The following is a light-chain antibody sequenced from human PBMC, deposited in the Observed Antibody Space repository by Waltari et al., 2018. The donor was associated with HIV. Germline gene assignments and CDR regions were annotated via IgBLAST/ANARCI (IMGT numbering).Light chain of an antibody. J-gene: IGKJ2*01. Sequence: DIVLTQSPGTLSLSTGERATLSCRASQSVSSNFLAWYLQKPGQAPRLLIYGASSRATGIPDRFSGGGSGTDVTLTISRLEPEDFAVYYCQQYGSSLVTFGQGTKLESK. CDR1: QSVSSNF. V-gene: IGKV3-20*01. CDR2: GAS. CDR3: QQYGSSLVT.